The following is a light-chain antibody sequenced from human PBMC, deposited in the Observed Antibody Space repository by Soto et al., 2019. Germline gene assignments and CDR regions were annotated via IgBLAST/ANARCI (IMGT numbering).Light chain of an antibody. CDR3: SSYGGSNNLV. V-gene: IGLV2-8*01. CDR1: SSDVGGYNY. Sequence: QSVLTQPPSASGSPGQSVTISCTGTSSDVGGYNYVSWYQQHPGKAPKLMIYEVNKRPSGVPDRFSGSKSGNTASLTVSGLQAEDEADYYCSSYGGSNNLVFGGGTKRTVL. J-gene: IGLJ2*01. CDR2: EVN.